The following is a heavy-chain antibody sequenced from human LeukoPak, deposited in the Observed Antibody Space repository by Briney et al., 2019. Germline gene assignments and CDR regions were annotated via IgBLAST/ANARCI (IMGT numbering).Heavy chain of an antibody. D-gene: IGHD6-13*01. CDR2: IIPIFGTA. J-gene: IGHJ4*02. Sequence: ASVKVSCKASGGTFSSYAISWVRQAPGQGLEWMGGIIPIFGTANYAQKFQGRVTITADESTSTAYMELSSLRSEDTAVYYCARDFQQLVPFDYWGQGTLVTVSS. V-gene: IGHV1-69*01. CDR1: GGTFSSYA. CDR3: ARDFQQLVPFDY.